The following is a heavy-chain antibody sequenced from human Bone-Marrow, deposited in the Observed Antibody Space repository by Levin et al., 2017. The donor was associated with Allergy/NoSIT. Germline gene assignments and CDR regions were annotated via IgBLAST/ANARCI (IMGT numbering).Heavy chain of an antibody. D-gene: IGHD2-21*02. V-gene: IGHV4-30-2*01. CDR3: ARVMVTRSNDF. CDR1: GDSITSYT. J-gene: IGHJ4*02. Sequence: SETLSLTCAVSGDSITSYTWSWIRQPPGKGLEWIGYIYNTGISYYNPSLKSRVAISVDNSKNQFSLKLTSATAADTAVYYCARVMVTRSNDFWGQGLLVTVSS. CDR2: IYNTGIS.